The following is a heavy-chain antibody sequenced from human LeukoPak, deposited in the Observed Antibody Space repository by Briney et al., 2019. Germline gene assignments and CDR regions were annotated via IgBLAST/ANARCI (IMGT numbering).Heavy chain of an antibody. CDR2: ISAYNGNT. CDR3: ARLLGYCSSTSCLNYYYYMDV. D-gene: IGHD2-2*01. V-gene: IGHV1-18*01. J-gene: IGHJ6*03. CDR1: GDTFSSYA. Sequence: ASVKVSCKASGDTFSSYALSWVRQAPGQGLEWMGWISAYNGNTNYAQKLQGRVTMTTDTSTSTAYMELRSLRSDDTAVYYCARLLGYCSSTSCLNYYYYMDVWGKGTTVTVSS.